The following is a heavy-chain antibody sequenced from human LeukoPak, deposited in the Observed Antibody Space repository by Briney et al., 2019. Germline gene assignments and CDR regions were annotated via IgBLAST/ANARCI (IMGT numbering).Heavy chain of an antibody. CDR1: GYSISSGYY. J-gene: IGHJ4*02. Sequence: RTSETLSLTCTVSGYSISSGYYWGWIRQPPGKGLEWFGSIYHSGSTYYNPSLKSRVTTSVDTSKNQFSLKLSSVTAADTAVYYCARVPYYYDSSGYYYVGDFDYWGQGTLVTVSS. V-gene: IGHV4-38-2*02. D-gene: IGHD3-22*01. CDR3: ARVPYYYDSSGYYYVGDFDY. CDR2: IYHSGST.